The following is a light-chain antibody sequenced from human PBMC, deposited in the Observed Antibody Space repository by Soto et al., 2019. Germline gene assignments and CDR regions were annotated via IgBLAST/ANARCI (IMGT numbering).Light chain of an antibody. V-gene: IGKV1-17*01. Sequence: DIQMTQSPSSLFASVGDRVSITCRASQAIRNNLGWYQQKPGKAPKRLIFDASSLQSGVPSRFSGSGSGTEFTLTISSLQPEDFATYYCLQHDTYPRTFGHGTKVEIK. CDR3: LQHDTYPRT. CDR1: QAIRNN. CDR2: DAS. J-gene: IGKJ1*01.